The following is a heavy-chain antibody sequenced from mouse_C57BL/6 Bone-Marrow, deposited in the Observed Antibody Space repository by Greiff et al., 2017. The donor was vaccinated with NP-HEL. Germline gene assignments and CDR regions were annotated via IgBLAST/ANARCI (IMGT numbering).Heavy chain of an antibody. D-gene: IGHD1-1*01. Sequence: VQLKESGPGLVQPSQSLSITCTVSGFSLTSYGVHWVRQSPGKGLEWLGVIWRGGSTDYNAAFMSRLSITKDNSKSQVFFKMNSLQADDTAIYYCAKRGYYGSSSWFAYWGQGTLVTVSA. V-gene: IGHV2-5*01. J-gene: IGHJ3*01. CDR1: GFSLTSYG. CDR2: IWRGGST. CDR3: AKRGYYGSSSWFAY.